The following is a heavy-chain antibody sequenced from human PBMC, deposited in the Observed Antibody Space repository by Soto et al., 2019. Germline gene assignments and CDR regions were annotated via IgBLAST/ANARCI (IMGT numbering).Heavy chain of an antibody. D-gene: IGHD3-16*01. CDR1: GFSLSTNGMG. CDR3: AHTTSPRVLQH. V-gene: IGHV2-5*02. J-gene: IGHJ1*01. Sequence: QITLKESGPTLVKLTQTLTLTCTFSGFSLSTNGMGVSWIRQPPGKALEWLALIYWDDDKPYSPSPKSRLTITKDTYQNQGVLTMTNMDPLDTATYCCAHTTSPRVLQHWGQGTLLTVSS. CDR2: IYWDDDK.